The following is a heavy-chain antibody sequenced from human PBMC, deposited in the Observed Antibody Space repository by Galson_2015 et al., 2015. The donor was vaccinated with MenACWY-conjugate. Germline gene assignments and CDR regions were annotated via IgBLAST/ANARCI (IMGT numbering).Heavy chain of an antibody. Sequence: SVKVSCKASGYTFTSYGISWVRQAPGQGLEWMGWISDYNGNTNYAQKLQGRVTMTTDTSTSTAYMELRSLRSDDTAVYYCARAGSTEFCWYVDYWGQGTLVTVSS. CDR3: ARAGSTEFCWYVDY. J-gene: IGHJ4*02. V-gene: IGHV1-18*04. D-gene: IGHD2-2*01. CDR2: ISDYNGNT. CDR1: GYTFTSYG.